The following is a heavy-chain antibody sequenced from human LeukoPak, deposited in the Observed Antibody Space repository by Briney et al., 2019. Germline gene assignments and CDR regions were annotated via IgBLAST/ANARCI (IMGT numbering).Heavy chain of an antibody. Sequence: ASVKVSCKASGGTFSSYAISWVRQAPGQGLEWMGRIIPILGIANYAQKFQGRVTITADKSTSTAYVELSSLRSEDTAVYYCARWVAATPYYFDYWGQGTLVTVSS. J-gene: IGHJ4*02. CDR2: IIPILGIA. CDR3: ARWVAATPYYFDY. V-gene: IGHV1-69*04. CDR1: GGTFSSYA. D-gene: IGHD2-15*01.